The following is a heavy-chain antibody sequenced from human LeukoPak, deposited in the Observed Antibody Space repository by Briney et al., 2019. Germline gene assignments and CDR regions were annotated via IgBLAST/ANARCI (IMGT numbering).Heavy chain of an antibody. V-gene: IGHV1-18*01. D-gene: IGHD6-6*01. CDR3: ARDIAARRDVYYYYYYMDV. Sequence: ASVKVSCKASGYTFTSYGISWVRQAPGQGLEWMGWISAYNGNTNYAQKLQGRVTMTTDTSTSTAYMELRSLRSDDTAVYYCARDIAARRDVYYYYYYMDVWGKGTTVTVSS. CDR1: GYTFTSYG. J-gene: IGHJ6*03. CDR2: ISAYNGNT.